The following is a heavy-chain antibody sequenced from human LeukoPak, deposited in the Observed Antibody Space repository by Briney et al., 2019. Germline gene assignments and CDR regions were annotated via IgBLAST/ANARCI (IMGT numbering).Heavy chain of an antibody. CDR2: IKPDGSRI. Sequence: PGGSLRLSCVASVFTLSNYWMHGVRQAPGEGPVWVSRIKPDGSRIDYAESVRGRFTISRDSAKNTLYLQMNSLRAEDTAVYYCSRDFVGADDYWGQGTLVTVSS. J-gene: IGHJ4*02. CDR1: VFTLSNYW. CDR3: SRDFVGADDY. D-gene: IGHD1-26*01. V-gene: IGHV3-74*01.